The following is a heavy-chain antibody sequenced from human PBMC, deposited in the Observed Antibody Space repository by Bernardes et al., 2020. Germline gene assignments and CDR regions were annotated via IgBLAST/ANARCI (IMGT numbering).Heavy chain of an antibody. V-gene: IGHV3-53*01. J-gene: IGHJ4*02. Sequence: GGSLRLSCAASGFSVSSNDMSWVRQAPGKGLEWVSVISSGGATYYADSVKGRFIISRDNSKNTLGLQMYTLRAEETAGYYCARGRDHYNSGWVHYFEDWGQGTLVTVSS. CDR3: ARGRDHYNSGWVHYFED. D-gene: IGHD6-19*01. CDR2: ISSGGAT. CDR1: GFSVSSND.